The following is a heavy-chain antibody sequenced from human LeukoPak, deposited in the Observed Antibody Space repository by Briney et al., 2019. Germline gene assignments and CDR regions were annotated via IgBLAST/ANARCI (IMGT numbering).Heavy chain of an antibody. CDR2: IEPSDSYI. V-gene: IGHV5-10-1*01. CDR3: ARHSSMLTPVNF. J-gene: IGHJ4*02. D-gene: IGHD4-23*01. Sequence: NSGEPLKISCQGSGYSFTSYWISWVRQMPGKGLEWMGSIEPSDSYIDYRPSFQGHVTISANKSISTAYLQWTSLKASNTAMYYCARHSSMLTPVNFWGQGTLVTVSS. CDR1: GYSFTSYW.